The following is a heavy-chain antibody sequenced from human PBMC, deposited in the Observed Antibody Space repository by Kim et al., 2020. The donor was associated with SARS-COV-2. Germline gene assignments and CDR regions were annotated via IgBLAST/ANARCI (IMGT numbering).Heavy chain of an antibody. D-gene: IGHD1-20*01. V-gene: IGHV1-18*01. J-gene: IGHJ6*02. CDR1: GYTFTSYA. CDR3: ARGGLDVNFYYYSGMDV. CDR2: ISAYNGNT. Sequence: ASVKVSCKASGYTFTSYAISWVRQAPGQGLEWMGWISAYNGNTNYAQKPQVRVTITTDNATSTAYMELRSLRSDDTAVYYCARGGLDVNFYYYSGMDVWGQGTTVTVSS.